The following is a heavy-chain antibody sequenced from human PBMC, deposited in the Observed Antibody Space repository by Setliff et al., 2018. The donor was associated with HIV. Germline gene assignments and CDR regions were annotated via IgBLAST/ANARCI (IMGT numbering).Heavy chain of an antibody. CDR1: GGTFSSYA. CDR2: IIPILGIA. V-gene: IGHV1-69*10. D-gene: IGHD3-22*01. CDR3: AREVYDSSGYYFDY. Sequence: GASVKVSCKASGGTFSSYAISWVRQAPGQGLEWTGGIIPILGIANYAQKFQGRVTITADKSTSTAYMELSSLRSEDTAVYYCAREVYDSSGYYFDYWGQGTQVTVSS. J-gene: IGHJ4*02.